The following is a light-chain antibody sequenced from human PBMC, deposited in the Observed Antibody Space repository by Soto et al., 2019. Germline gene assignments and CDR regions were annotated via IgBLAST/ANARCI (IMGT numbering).Light chain of an antibody. Sequence: DIQMTQSPSILSASVGDRVTITCRASQSISAWLAWYQQKPGKAPNLLIYDASSLESGVPSRFSGSASGTEFTLTIDSLQPDAFATYYCNHYNSYPRTFGQGTKVDVK. CDR2: DAS. J-gene: IGKJ1*01. CDR1: QSISAW. V-gene: IGKV1-5*01. CDR3: NHYNSYPRT.